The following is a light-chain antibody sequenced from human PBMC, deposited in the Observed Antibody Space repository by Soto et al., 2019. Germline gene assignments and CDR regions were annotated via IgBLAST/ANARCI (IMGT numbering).Light chain of an antibody. J-gene: IGLJ1*01. CDR2: EVS. CDR3: SSYTSSSIYV. V-gene: IGLV2-14*01. CDR1: SSDVGGYNY. Sequence: QSALTQPASVSGSPGQSITISCTGTSSDVGGYNYGSWYQQHPGKAPKLLLYEVSNRPSGVSNRFSGSKSGNTASLTISGLQAEDEADYYCSSYTSSSIYVFGTGTKLTVL.